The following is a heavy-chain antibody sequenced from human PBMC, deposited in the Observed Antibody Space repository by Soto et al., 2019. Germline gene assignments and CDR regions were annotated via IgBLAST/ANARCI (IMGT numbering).Heavy chain of an antibody. J-gene: IGHJ6*03. CDR2: IWYDGSNK. V-gene: IGHV3-33*01. CDR1: GFTFSSYG. CDR3: ARKQNAQQLRLYYYYYMDV. D-gene: IGHD6-13*01. Sequence: VQLVESGGGVVQPGRSLRLSCAASGFTFSSYGRHWVRQAPGKGLEWVAVIWYDGSNKYYADSVKGRFTISRDNSKNTLYLQMNSLRAEDTAVYYCARKQNAQQLRLYYYYYMDVWGKGTTVTVSS.